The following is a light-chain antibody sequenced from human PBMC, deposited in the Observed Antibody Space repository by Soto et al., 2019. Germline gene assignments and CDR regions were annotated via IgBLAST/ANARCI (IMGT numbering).Light chain of an antibody. V-gene: IGLV1-47*01. Sequence: QSVLTQPPSASGTPGQRVTISCSGSSSNIRSNYVYWYQQLPGTAPKLLIYRDNQRPSGVPDRFSGSRSGTSASLAISGLRSEDEADYYCSAWDDSLRGGVFGGGTKVTVL. CDR1: SSNIRSNY. J-gene: IGLJ3*02. CDR2: RDN. CDR3: SAWDDSLRGGV.